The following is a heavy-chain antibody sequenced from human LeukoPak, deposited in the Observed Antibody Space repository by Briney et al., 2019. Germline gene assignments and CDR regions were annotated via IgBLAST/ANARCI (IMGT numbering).Heavy chain of an antibody. J-gene: IGHJ4*02. V-gene: IGHV1-2*02. CDR3: ARDHSSWARGYFDY. CDR2: INPNSGGT. D-gene: IGHD6-13*01. CDR1: GYTFTGDY. Sequence: ASLRVSSKASGYTFTGDYMHCVREAPGQGLEWRGWINPNSGGTNYAQKFQGRVTMTRDTSISTAYMELSRLRSDDTAVYYCARDHSSWARGYFDYWGQGTLVTVSS.